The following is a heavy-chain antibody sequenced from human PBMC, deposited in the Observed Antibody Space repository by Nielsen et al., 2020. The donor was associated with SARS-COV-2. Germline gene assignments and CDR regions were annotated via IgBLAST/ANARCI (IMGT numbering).Heavy chain of an antibody. CDR1: GGSISSGGYY. J-gene: IGHJ6*02. D-gene: IGHD5-12*01. V-gene: IGHV4-31*03. CDR3: ARESSGYDHYNYGMDV. Sequence: SETLSLTCTVSGGSISSGGYYWSWIRHHPGKGLGWIGYIYFSGRTCYNRSLKSRVTISVDTSKNQFSLSLRSVTAADTAVYYCARESSGYDHYNYGMDVWGQGTTVTVSS. CDR2: IYFSGRT.